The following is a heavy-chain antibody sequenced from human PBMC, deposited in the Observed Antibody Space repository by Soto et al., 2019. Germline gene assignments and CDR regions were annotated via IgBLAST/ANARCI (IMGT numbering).Heavy chain of an antibody. CDR2: IWHDGSNK. J-gene: IGHJ4*02. V-gene: IGHV3-33*01. Sequence: QVKLVESGGGVVQPGRSLRLSCAASGFTFSTYGIHWVRQAPGKGLEWVAVIWHDGSNKYYADSVKGRFTISRDNSESTLYLQMDSLRAEDTAVYYCARAVGPYDYWGQGTLVTVSS. CDR3: ARAVGPYDY. D-gene: IGHD1-26*01. CDR1: GFTFSTYG.